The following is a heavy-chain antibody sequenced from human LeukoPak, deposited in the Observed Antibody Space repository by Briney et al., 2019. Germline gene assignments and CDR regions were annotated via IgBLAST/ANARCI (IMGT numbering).Heavy chain of an antibody. CDR3: ARDRGYSYIDY. V-gene: IGHV3-30*04. J-gene: IGHJ4*02. CDR1: GFPFSNYL. Sequence: GRSLRLSCAASGFPFSNYLMYWVRQAPGKGLEWVATISYDGNKKYHADSVKGRFTISRDDSKNTLSLQMNSLRVEDTAVYYCARDRGYSYIDYWGQGTLVTVSS. CDR2: ISYDGNKK. D-gene: IGHD5-18*01.